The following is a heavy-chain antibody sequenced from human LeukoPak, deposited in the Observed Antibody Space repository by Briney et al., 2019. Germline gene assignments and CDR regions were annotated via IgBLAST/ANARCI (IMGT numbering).Heavy chain of an antibody. D-gene: IGHD2-15*01. Sequence: PSETLSLTCAVYGGSFSGYYWNWIRQPPGKGLEWIGEISHSGNSNYNPSLKSRVTISVDTSKNQLSLNLSSVTAADTAVYYCARDNRRDCSGGSCLHFDYWGQGTLVTVSS. CDR2: ISHSGNS. J-gene: IGHJ4*02. V-gene: IGHV4-34*01. CDR1: GGSFSGYY. CDR3: ARDNRRDCSGGSCLHFDY.